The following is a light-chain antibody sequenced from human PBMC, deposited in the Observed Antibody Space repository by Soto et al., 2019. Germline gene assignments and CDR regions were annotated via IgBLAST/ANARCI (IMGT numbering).Light chain of an antibody. V-gene: IGKV3-15*01. CDR2: GAS. CDR3: QQRSNWTWT. Sequence: EIVITQSPATLSVSPGERATLSCRASQSVSSNLAWYPQKPGQAPRLLIYGASTRETGIPARFSGSGAGTECTRPISSLQSEDVEVDYCQQRSNWTWTFGQGTKVDIK. CDR1: QSVSSN. J-gene: IGKJ1*01.